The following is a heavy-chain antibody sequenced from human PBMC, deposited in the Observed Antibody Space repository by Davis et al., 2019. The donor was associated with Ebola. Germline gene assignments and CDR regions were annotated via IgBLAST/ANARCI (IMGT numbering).Heavy chain of an antibody. CDR1: GFTFSSYS. J-gene: IGHJ6*02. V-gene: IGHV3-21*01. Sequence: GESLKISCAASGFTFSSYSMNWVRQAPGKGLEWVSSISSSSSYIYYADSVKGRFTISRDNSKNTLYLQMSSLRAEDTAVYYCVKGGYCISTSCYVDYYGMDVWGQGTTVTVSS. D-gene: IGHD2-2*01. CDR3: VKGGYCISTSCYVDYYGMDV. CDR2: ISSSSSYI.